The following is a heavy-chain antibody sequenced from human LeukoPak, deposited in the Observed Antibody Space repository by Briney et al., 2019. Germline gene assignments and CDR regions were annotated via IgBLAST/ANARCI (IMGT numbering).Heavy chain of an antibody. Sequence: GGSLRLXCAASGFTYSSYAMRWVRQAPGKGLEWVSAISGSGGSTYYADSVKGRFTISRDNSKNTLYLQMKSLRAEDTAVYYCAKDGVVPANFDYWGQGTLVTVSS. D-gene: IGHD2-2*01. V-gene: IGHV3-23*01. CDR3: AKDGVVPANFDY. J-gene: IGHJ4*02. CDR1: GFTYSSYA. CDR2: ISGSGGST.